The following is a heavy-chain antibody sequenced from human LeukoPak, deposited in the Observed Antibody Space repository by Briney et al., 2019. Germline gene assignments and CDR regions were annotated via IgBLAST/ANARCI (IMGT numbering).Heavy chain of an antibody. V-gene: IGHV1-69*05. Sequence: AASVKVSCKASGGTFSSYAISWVRQAPGQGLEWMGGIIPIFGTANYARKFQGRVTITTDESTSTAYMELSSLRPEDTAVYYCARTVEELELRSNNWFDPWGQGTLVTVSS. CDR1: GGTFSSYA. CDR2: IIPIFGTA. D-gene: IGHD1-7*01. CDR3: ARTVEELELRSNNWFDP. J-gene: IGHJ5*02.